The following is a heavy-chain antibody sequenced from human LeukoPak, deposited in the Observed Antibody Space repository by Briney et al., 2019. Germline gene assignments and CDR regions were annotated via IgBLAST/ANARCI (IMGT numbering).Heavy chain of an antibody. Sequence: ASVKVSCKASGYTFTSYGISWVRQAPGQGLEWMGWISAYNGNTNYAQKLQGRVTMTTDTSTSTASMELRTLRSDDTAVYYCARVLSYDILTGYPYYYYGMDVWGQGTTVAVSS. V-gene: IGHV1-18*01. D-gene: IGHD3-9*01. CDR2: ISAYNGNT. CDR1: GYTFTSYG. CDR3: ARVLSYDILTGYPYYYYGMDV. J-gene: IGHJ6*02.